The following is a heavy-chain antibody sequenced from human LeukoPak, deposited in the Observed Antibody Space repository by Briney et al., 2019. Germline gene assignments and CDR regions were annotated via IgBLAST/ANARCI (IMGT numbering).Heavy chain of an antibody. CDR2: INHSGST. CDR3: ARGGGVGWFDP. Sequence: PSETLSLTCAVYGGSFSVYYWSWIRQPPGKGLEWIGEINHSGSTNYNPSLKSRVTISVDTSKNQFSLKLSSVTAADTAVYYCARGGGVGWFDPWGQGTLVTVSS. V-gene: IGHV4-34*01. D-gene: IGHD4-23*01. CDR1: GGSFSVYY. J-gene: IGHJ5*02.